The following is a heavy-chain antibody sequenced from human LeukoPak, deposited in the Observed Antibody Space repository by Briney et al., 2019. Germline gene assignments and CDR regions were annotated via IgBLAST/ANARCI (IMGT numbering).Heavy chain of an antibody. CDR1: GYTFTGYY. Sequence: EASVKVPCKASGYTFTGYYMHWVRQAPGQGLEWMGWINPNSGGTNYAQKFQGRVTMTRDTSISTAYMELSRLRSDDTAVYYCARGGLIVVVPAAKYNWFDPWGQGTLVTVSS. J-gene: IGHJ5*02. V-gene: IGHV1-2*02. D-gene: IGHD2-2*01. CDR3: ARGGLIVVVPAAKYNWFDP. CDR2: INPNSGGT.